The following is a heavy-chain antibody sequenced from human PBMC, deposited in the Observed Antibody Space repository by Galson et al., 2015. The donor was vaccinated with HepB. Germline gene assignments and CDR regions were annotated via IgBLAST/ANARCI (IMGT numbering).Heavy chain of an antibody. CDR1: GFTFSRYA. J-gene: IGHJ4*02. Sequence: SLRLSCAASGFTFSRYAMNWVRQAPGKGLEWVAVLSSHGDNEYYAASVKGRFPISRDHSENTVYLQMHSLRVEDTAVYYCARTFYFDYWGQGTLVTVSS. V-gene: IGHV3-30*04. CDR2: LSSHGDNE. D-gene: IGHD3-16*01. CDR3: ARTFYFDY.